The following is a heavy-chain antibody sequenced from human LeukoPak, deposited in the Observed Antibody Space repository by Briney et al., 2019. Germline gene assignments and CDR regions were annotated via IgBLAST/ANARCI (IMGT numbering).Heavy chain of an antibody. Sequence: SETLSLTCAVSGYSISSGYYWGWIRQPPGKGLEWTGSIYHSGSTYYNPSLKSRVTISVGTSKNQFSLKLSSVTAADTAVYYCARGVGYCSSTSCYATNFDYWGQGTLVTVSS. J-gene: IGHJ4*02. CDR1: GYSISSGYY. CDR3: ARGVGYCSSTSCYATNFDY. CDR2: IYHSGST. V-gene: IGHV4-38-2*01. D-gene: IGHD2-2*01.